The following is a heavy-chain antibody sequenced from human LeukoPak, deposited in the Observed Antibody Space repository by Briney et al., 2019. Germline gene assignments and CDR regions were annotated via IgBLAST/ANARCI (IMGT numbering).Heavy chain of an antibody. D-gene: IGHD6-19*01. J-gene: IGHJ4*02. Sequence: SETLSLTCTVSGGSISSLTYYWGWIRQPPGKGLEWIASIYYSGTTYYSPSLKSRLAISVNRSNNQFSLRLSSETAADTAVYFCTGYSAGWSSGGGYWGQGTVVTVSS. CDR1: GGSISSLTYY. CDR3: TGYSAGWSSGGGY. V-gene: IGHV4-39*01. CDR2: IYYSGTT.